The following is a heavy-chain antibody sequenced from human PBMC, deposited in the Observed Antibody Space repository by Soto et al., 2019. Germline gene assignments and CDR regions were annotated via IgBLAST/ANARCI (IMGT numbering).Heavy chain of an antibody. J-gene: IGHJ4*02. CDR3: AAGGGLPRYY. CDR1: GGSISSGGYS. D-gene: IGHD5-12*01. V-gene: IGHV4-30-2*01. CDR2: IYHSGST. Sequence: QLQLQESGSGLVKPSQTLSLTCAVSGGSISSGGYSWSWIRQPPGKGLEWIGYIYHSGSTYYNPSLKSRVTISVVRSKNQFSLKLSPVTAADTAVYSCAAGGGLPRYYWGQGTLVTVSS.